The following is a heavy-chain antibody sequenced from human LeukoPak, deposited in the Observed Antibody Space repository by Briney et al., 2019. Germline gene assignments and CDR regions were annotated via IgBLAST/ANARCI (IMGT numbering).Heavy chain of an antibody. J-gene: IGHJ6*02. Sequence: SETLSLTCTVSGGSISNYYWSWIRQPPGKGLEWIGYIHYRGSTNYNPSLKSRVTISVDTSKNQFSLKLSSVTAADTAVYYCARDDYGMDVWGQGTTVTVSS. CDR2: IHYRGST. V-gene: IGHV4-59*01. CDR1: GGSISNYY. CDR3: ARDDYGMDV.